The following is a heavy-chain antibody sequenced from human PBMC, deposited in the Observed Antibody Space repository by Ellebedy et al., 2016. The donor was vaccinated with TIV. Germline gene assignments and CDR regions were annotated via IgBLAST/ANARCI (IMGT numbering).Heavy chain of an antibody. CDR3: ARDPNCGGDCYGLDY. CDR1: GGSFRGYY. Sequence: MPSETLSLTCAVYGGSFRGYYWSWIRQPPGKGLEWIGEINHSGSTNYNPSLKSRVTISVDTSKNQFSLKLSSVTAADTAVYYCARDPNCGGDCYGLDYWGQGTLVTVSS. CDR2: INHSGST. J-gene: IGHJ4*02. D-gene: IGHD2-21*02. V-gene: IGHV4-34*01.